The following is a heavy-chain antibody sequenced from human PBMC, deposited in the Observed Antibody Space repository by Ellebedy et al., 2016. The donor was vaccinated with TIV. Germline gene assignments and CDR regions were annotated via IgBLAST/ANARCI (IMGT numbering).Heavy chain of an antibody. CDR3: ARDDPSFCSSMACYRGDVFDI. Sequence: ASVKVSCXGSGYTFTSYGISWVRQAPGQGLEWMGWISAYNGNRKYAQKLQGRVTMATDTSTSTAYMELRSLRSDDAAVYYCARDDPSFCSSMACYRGDVFDIWGQGTMVTVSS. CDR1: GYTFTSYG. D-gene: IGHD2-2*01. J-gene: IGHJ3*02. CDR2: ISAYNGNR. V-gene: IGHV1-18*01.